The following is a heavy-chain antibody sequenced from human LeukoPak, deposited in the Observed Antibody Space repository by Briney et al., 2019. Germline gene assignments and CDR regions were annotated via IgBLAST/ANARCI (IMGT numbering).Heavy chain of an antibody. D-gene: IGHD1-26*01. V-gene: IGHV3-23*01. CDR1: GFTFSSYA. J-gene: IGHJ4*02. CDR3: ARDQSNSGYVDY. CDR2: ISGSGGSI. Sequence: GGSLRLSCAASGFTFSSYAMSWVRQAPGKGLEWVSAISGSGGSIYYADSVKGRFTISRDNAKNSLYLQMNSLRAEDTAVYYCARDQSNSGYVDYWGQGTLVTVSS.